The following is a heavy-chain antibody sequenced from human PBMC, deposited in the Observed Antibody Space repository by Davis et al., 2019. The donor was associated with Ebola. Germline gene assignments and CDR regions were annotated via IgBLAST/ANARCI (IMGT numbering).Heavy chain of an antibody. V-gene: IGHV1-2*04. D-gene: IGHD4-17*01. J-gene: IGHJ6*02. CDR1: GYTFTGYY. CDR2: INPNSGGT. CDR3: ARQPMTTVTSYYYYGMDV. Sequence: ASVKVSCKASGYTFTGYYMHWVRQAPGQGLEWMGWINPNSGGTNYAQKFQGWVTMTRDTSISTAYMELSRLRSDDTAVYYCARQPMTTVTSYYYYGMDVWGQGTTVTVSS.